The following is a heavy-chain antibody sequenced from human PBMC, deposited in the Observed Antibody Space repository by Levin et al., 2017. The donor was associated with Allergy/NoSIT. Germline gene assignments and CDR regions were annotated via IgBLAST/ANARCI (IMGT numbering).Heavy chain of an antibody. CDR3: ASLYGSGSYPVSY. CDR1: GFSLTDYY. J-gene: IGHJ4*02. V-gene: IGHV3-11*03. CDR2: ISVDSSYT. Sequence: GGSLRLSCAAAGFSLTDYYMAWIRQAPGKGLEYVSYISVDSSYTKYADSVKGRFTISRDNAKKSLFLQMNSLRAEDTAVYCCASLYGSGSYPVSYWGQGTLVTVS. D-gene: IGHD3-10*01.